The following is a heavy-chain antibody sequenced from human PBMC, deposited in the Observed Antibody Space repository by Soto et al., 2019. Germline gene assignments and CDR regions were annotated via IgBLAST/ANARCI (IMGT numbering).Heavy chain of an antibody. V-gene: IGHV4-30-4*01. Sequence: PSEPLSLSCTVSGGSIRSVGYYWSWIRQPPGKGLEWIGYIYYSGSTYYNPSLKSRVTISVDTSKNQFSLKLSSVTAADTAVYYCARHGNAYYYYGMDVWGQGTTVTVSS. CDR3: ARHGNAYYYYGMDV. D-gene: IGHD1-1*01. J-gene: IGHJ6*02. CDR2: IYYSGST. CDR1: GGSIRSVGYY.